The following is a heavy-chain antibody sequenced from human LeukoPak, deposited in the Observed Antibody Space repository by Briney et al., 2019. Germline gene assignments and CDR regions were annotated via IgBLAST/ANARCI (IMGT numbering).Heavy chain of an antibody. D-gene: IGHD3-3*01. J-gene: IGHJ3*02. Sequence: GASVKVSCKASGYTFTGYYMHWVRQAPGQGLEWMGWINPSSGGTNYAQKFQGRVTMTRDTSISTAYMKLSRLRSDDTAVYYCARLTYYDFWSGYNYAFDIWGQGTMVTVSS. CDR3: ARLTYYDFWSGYNYAFDI. CDR1: GYTFTGYY. CDR2: INPSSGGT. V-gene: IGHV1-2*02.